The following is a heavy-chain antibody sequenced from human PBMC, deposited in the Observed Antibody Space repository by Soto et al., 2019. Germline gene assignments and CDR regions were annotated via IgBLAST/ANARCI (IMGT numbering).Heavy chain of an antibody. CDR2: ITSGGSNI. Sequence: QVQLVESGGGLVKPGGSLRLSCTASGFTFTDHYMTWIRQAPGKGLEWDSYITSGGSNIYYADSVRGRFTISRDNAKNSVYLQMSSLRAEDTAIYYCARDIRGANWGQGTLVIVSS. D-gene: IGHD3-10*01. V-gene: IGHV3-11*01. CDR3: ARDIRGAN. CDR1: GFTFTDHY. J-gene: IGHJ4*02.